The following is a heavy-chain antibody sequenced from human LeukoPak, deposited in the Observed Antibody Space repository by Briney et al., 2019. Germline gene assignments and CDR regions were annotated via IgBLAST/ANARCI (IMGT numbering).Heavy chain of an antibody. V-gene: IGHV3-21*04. CDR2: ISSSSSYI. J-gene: IGHJ6*02. CDR1: GFTFSSYS. Sequence: PGGSLRLSCAASGFTFSSYSMNWVRQAPGKGLEWVSSISSSSSYIYYADSVKGRFTISRDNAKNSLYLQMNSLRAEDTAVYYCARDETLRYFDWLDTYYYYGMDVWGQGTTVTVSS. CDR3: ARDETLRYFDWLDTYYYYGMDV. D-gene: IGHD3-9*01.